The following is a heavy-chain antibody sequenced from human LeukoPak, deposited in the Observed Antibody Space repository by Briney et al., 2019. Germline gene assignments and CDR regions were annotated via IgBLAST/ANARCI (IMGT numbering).Heavy chain of an antibody. CDR1: GYTFTGYY. J-gene: IGHJ4*02. CDR3: AKAGTMVRDFDY. D-gene: IGHD3-10*01. Sequence: ASVKVSCKASGYTFTGYYMHWVRQAPGQGLEWMGWINPNSGGTNYAQKFQGRVTMTRDTSTSTVYMELSSLRSEDTAVYYCAKAGTMVRDFDYWGQGTLVTVSS. CDR2: INPNSGGT. V-gene: IGHV1-2*02.